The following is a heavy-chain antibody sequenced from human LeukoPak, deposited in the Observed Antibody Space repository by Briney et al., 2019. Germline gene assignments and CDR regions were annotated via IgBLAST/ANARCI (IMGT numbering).Heavy chain of an antibody. CDR3: AKDKGYSSSWYGFDY. D-gene: IGHD6-13*01. CDR2: ISYDGSNK. V-gene: IGHV3-30*18. J-gene: IGHJ4*02. CDR1: GLTLSRYW. Sequence: PGGSLRLSCAASGLTLSRYWMSWVRQAPGKGLEWVAVISYDGSNKYYADSVKGRFTISRDNSKNTLYLQMNSLRAEDTAVYYCAKDKGYSSSWYGFDYWGQGTLVTVSS.